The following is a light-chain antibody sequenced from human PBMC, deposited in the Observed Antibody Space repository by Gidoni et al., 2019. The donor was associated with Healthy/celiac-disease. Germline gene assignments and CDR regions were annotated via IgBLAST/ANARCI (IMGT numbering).Light chain of an antibody. CDR3: QQSHSTPQIT. Sequence: DIQMTQSPSSLSASVGDRVTITCRASQSIRSNLNWYQQKPGKAPNLLIYAATSLRGGVSSRFSGSGSGTDFNLTISSLQHEDFATYYCQQSHSTPQITFGPGTKVDIK. CDR2: AAT. CDR1: QSIRSN. V-gene: IGKV1-39*01. J-gene: IGKJ3*01.